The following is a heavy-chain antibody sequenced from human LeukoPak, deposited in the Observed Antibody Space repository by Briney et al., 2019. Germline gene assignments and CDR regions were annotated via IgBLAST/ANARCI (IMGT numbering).Heavy chain of an antibody. Sequence: GGSLRLSCAASGFTFSSYEMNWVRQAPGKGLEWVSYISSSGSTINYADSVKGRFTISRDNAKNSLYLQMNSLRAEDTAVYYCAELGITMIGGVWGKGTTVTISS. V-gene: IGHV3-48*03. D-gene: IGHD3-10*02. J-gene: IGHJ6*04. CDR2: ISSSGSTI. CDR1: GFTFSSYE. CDR3: AELGITMIGGV.